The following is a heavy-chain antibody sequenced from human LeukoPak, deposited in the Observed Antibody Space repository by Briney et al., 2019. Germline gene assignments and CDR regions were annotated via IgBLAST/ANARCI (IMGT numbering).Heavy chain of an antibody. CDR2: IYTSGST. V-gene: IGHV4-4*09. Sequence: SETLSLTCTVSGGSISSYYWSWIRQPPGKGLEWIGYIYTSGSTNYNPSLKSRVTISVDTSKNQFSLKLSSVTAADTAVYYCARVKVDTAYYYYYMDVWGKGTTVTVSS. J-gene: IGHJ6*03. D-gene: IGHD5-18*01. CDR1: GGSISSYY. CDR3: ARVKVDTAYYYYYMDV.